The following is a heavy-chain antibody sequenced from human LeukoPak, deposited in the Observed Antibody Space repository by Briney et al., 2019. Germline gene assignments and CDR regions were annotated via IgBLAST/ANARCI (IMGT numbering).Heavy chain of an antibody. J-gene: IGHJ4*02. CDR3: ARVWTGYPGHY. Sequence: SETLSLTCTVSNYSIVTGYYWGWIPQPPGKGLEWIGSIYHSGSTYYNPSLKSRVTLSVDTSKNQFSLKLNSVTAADTAVYYCARVWTGYPGHYWGQGTLVTVSS. CDR1: NYSIVTGYY. D-gene: IGHD3/OR15-3a*01. V-gene: IGHV4-38-2*02. CDR2: IYHSGST.